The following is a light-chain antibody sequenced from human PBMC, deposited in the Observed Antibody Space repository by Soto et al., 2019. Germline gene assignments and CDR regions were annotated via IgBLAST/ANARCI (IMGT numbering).Light chain of an antibody. Sequence: QSALTQPRSVSGSPGQSVTLSCTGTSSDVGGYNYVTWYQQYPGKAPKVMIYDVKTRPSGVPDRFSGSKSGNTASLTISGXXAXXXXDYYCCSYAGDYTFVFGTGTKLTVL. CDR1: SSDVGGYNY. J-gene: IGLJ1*01. CDR3: CSYAGDYTFV. V-gene: IGLV2-11*01. CDR2: DVK.